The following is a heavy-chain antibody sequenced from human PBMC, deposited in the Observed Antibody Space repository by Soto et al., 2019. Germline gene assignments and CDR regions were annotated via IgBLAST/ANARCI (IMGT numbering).Heavy chain of an antibody. CDR1: GYTFIRYG. D-gene: IGHD3-16*01. CDR2: ISAYNDYT. V-gene: IGHV1-18*01. Sequence: QVQLVQSAAEVKKPGASVKVSCKASGYTFIRYGITWVRQAPGQGLEWMGWISAYNDYTIYAQKLQGRVTMTTDTSTRTVYMGLGRLKSDDTAVYYCARGGYYDNAWGKLSHSGLGVWGQGPSVTVSS. J-gene: IGHJ6*02. CDR3: ARGGYYDNAWGKLSHSGLGV.